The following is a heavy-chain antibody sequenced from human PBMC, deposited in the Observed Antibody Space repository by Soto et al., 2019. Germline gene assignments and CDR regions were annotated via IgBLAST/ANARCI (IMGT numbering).Heavy chain of an antibody. Sequence: ASLKICYTASGCSFINHHVSGVRQATGQGLEWMGWMNPGSGDTGYAQKFQGRVTMTRDISIATAYMELSSLRSDDTAIYYCARMETFCFLYWFGP. V-gene: IGHV1-8*01. D-gene: IGHD3-16*01. CDR2: MNPGSGDT. J-gene: IGHJ5*02. CDR3: ARMETFCFLYWFGP. CDR1: GCSFINHH.